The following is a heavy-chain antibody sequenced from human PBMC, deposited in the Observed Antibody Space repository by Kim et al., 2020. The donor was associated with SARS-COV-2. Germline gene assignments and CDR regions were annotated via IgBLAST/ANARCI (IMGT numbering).Heavy chain of an antibody. V-gene: IGHV4-59*01. J-gene: IGHJ4*02. Sequence: SETLSLTCTVSGGSISSYYWSWIRQPPGKGLEWIGYIYYSGSTNYNPSLKSRVTISVDTSKNQFSLKLSSVTAADTAVYYCARVQRLVLDYWGQGTLVTVSS. D-gene: IGHD6-13*01. CDR2: IYYSGST. CDR3: ARVQRLVLDY. CDR1: GGSISSYY.